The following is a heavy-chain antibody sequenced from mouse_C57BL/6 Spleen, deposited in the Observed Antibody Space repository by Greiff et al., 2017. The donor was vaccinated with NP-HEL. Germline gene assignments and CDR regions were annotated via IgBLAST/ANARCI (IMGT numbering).Heavy chain of an antibody. D-gene: IGHD2-2*01. J-gene: IGHJ4*01. CDR2: ISSGGSYT. V-gene: IGHV5-6*01. CDR3: ARVTTDYAMDY. CDR1: GFTFSSYG. Sequence: EVKLQESGGDLVKPGGSLKLSCAASGFTFSSYGMSWVRQTPDKRLEWVATISSGGSYTYYPDSVKGRFTISRDNAKNTLYLQMSSLKSEDTAMYYCARVTTDYAMDYWGQGTSVTVSS.